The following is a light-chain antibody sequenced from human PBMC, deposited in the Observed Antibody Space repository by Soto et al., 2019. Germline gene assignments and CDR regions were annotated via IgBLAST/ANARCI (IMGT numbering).Light chain of an antibody. V-gene: IGKV3D-20*02. J-gene: IGKJ5*01. Sequence: EMVFTHAPGTLTLTPGERATLSCRANQRVSSNYLTWYQQKPGQAPRLLIYGASSRATGIPDRFSGSGSGTDFTLTFSRLEPEDFAVYYCQQRSIWPITFGQGARPEVK. CDR2: GAS. CDR1: QRVSSNY. CDR3: QQRSIWPIT.